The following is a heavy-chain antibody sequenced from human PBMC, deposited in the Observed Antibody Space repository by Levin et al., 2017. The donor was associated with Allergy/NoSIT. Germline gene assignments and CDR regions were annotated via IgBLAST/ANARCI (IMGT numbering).Heavy chain of an antibody. CDR3: ARSLDSTAWLNLLY. CDR1: GFSDTTSGMS. V-gene: IGHV2-70*11. Sequence: RRSGPMLVKPTQTLTLTCTFSGFSDTTSGMSVSWIRQPPGKALEWLARIYWDDEKYYSTSLKTRLTISKDTSKNQVVLTMTDMDPADTATYYCARSLDSTAWLNLLYWGQGALVTVSS. CDR2: IYWDDEK. D-gene: IGHD6-19*01. J-gene: IGHJ4*02.